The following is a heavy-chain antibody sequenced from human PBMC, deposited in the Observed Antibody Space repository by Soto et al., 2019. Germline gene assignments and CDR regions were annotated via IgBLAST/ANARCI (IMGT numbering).Heavy chain of an antibody. Sequence: QVQLVESGGGVVQPGRSLRLYCAASGFTFSSYGMHWVRQAPGKGLEWVAVIWYDGSNKYYADSVKGRFTISRDNSKNTLYLQMNSLRAEDTAVYYCARVAGGGWFYPWGQGTLVTVSS. J-gene: IGHJ5*02. CDR3: ARVAGGGWFYP. V-gene: IGHV3-33*01. CDR1: GFTFSSYG. D-gene: IGHD1-26*01. CDR2: IWYDGSNK.